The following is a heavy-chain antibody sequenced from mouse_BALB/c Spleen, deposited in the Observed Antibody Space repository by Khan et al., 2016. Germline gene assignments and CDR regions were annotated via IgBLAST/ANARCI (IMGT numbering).Heavy chain of an antibody. CDR1: GYTFTNYD. CDR2: IFPGDGSS. V-gene: IGHV1-85*01. Sequence: QVQLQQSGAELVKPGTSVKLSCKASGYTFTNYDINWVRQRPEQGLEWIGWIFPGDGSSNYNEKFKGKATLTTDTSSSTAYMQLTRLTSEDSAFYFCARSGGKVYFDYWGQGTTLTVSS. D-gene: IGHD1-1*02. J-gene: IGHJ2*01. CDR3: ARSGGKVYFDY.